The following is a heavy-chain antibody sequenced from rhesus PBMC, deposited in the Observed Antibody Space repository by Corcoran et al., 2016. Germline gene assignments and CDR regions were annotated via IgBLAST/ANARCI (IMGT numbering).Heavy chain of an antibody. V-gene: IGHV3-14*01. D-gene: IGHD4-23*01. CDR2: IISAVRST. Sequence: VQLVESGGGLAKPGGYLRLSCAASGFTLSGYWVHWVRQAPGKGLEWISGIISAVRSTYVADSVKGRFTISRENAKNTLFRQMDGLRAEETAVYYCAVQYSNFGGWYFDLWGPGTPITISS. CDR3: AVQYSNFGGWYFDL. J-gene: IGHJ2*01. CDR1: GFTLSGYW.